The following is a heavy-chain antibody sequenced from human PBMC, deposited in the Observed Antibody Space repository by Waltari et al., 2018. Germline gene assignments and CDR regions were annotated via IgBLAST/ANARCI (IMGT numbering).Heavy chain of an antibody. V-gene: IGHV1-18*01. J-gene: IGHJ4*02. CDR2: VSGYKGDT. CDR1: GYSFSSFG. Sequence: QVQLVQSGPEVKRPGASVKVSCKASGYSFSSFGISWVREAPGQGLEWLRWVSGYKGDTKYAQKFQDRVTMTTDTSTRTAYMALRSLTSDDTATYYCARGGCLNSIIIVVMDFDYWGQGTLVTVSS. CDR3: ARGGCLNSIIIVVMDFDY. D-gene: IGHD2-21*01.